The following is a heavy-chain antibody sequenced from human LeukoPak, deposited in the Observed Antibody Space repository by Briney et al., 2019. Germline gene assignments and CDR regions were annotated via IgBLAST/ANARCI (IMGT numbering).Heavy chain of an antibody. CDR3: ATLPWFGEFDY. CDR1: GFTFSSYW. CDR2: INSDGSST. V-gene: IGHV3-74*01. D-gene: IGHD3-10*01. Sequence: VQPGGSLRLSCAASGFTFSSYWMHWVRQAPGKGLVWVSRINSDGSSTSYADSVKGRFTISRDNAKNTLYLQMNSLRAEDTAVYYCATLPWFGEFDYWGQGTLVTVSP. J-gene: IGHJ4*02.